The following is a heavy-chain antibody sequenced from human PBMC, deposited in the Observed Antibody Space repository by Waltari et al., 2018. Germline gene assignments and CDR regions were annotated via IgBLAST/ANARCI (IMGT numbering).Heavy chain of an antibody. CDR2: IFQAGFT. Sequence: QVQLQESGPGLVKPSETLSLTCDVSGYSIDRGYFWGWVRRPPGKGLEWIGTIFQAGFTYYTPSLKGRVSMSVDTSKNQFSLNLGSVTAADTAVYYCARAPGVAAAAYFDYWGQGILVTVSS. CDR3: ARAPGVAAAAYFDY. D-gene: IGHD6-13*01. V-gene: IGHV4-38-2*01. J-gene: IGHJ4*02. CDR1: GYSIDRGYF.